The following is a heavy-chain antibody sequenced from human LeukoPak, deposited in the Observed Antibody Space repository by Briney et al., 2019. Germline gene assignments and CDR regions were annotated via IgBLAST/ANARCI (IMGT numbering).Heavy chain of an antibody. CDR3: ARDLVGHFDY. V-gene: IGHV4-59*01. D-gene: IGHD2-15*01. Sequence: TETLSLTCTVSGGSISSYYWSWIRQPPGKGLEWIGYIYYSGSTNYNPSLKSRVTISVDTSKNQFSLKLSSVAAADTAVYYCARDLVGHFDYWGQGTLVTVSS. CDR1: GGSISSYY. CDR2: IYYSGST. J-gene: IGHJ4*02.